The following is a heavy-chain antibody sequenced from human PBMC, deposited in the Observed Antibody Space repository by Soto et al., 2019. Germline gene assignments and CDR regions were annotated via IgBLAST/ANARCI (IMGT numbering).Heavy chain of an antibody. V-gene: IGHV4-59*01. Sequence: QVQLQESGPGLVRPSETLSLTCSVPAGSIKTSYWSWVRQPPGRGLEWIGYVYHTGSTNHNPSLKSRVTLSVDTSNHRFSLRLNSLTAADTAVYYCARSTPDSDGYFLDWGQGALVTDSS. CDR1: AGSIKTSY. J-gene: IGHJ4*02. D-gene: IGHD3-22*01. CDR3: ARSTPDSDGYFLD. CDR2: VYHTGST.